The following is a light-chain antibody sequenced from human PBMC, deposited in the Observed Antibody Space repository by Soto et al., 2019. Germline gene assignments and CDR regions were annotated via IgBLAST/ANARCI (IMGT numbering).Light chain of an antibody. CDR1: GSNIGSNS. CDR2: DNY. V-gene: IGLV1-44*01. Sequence: QSVLTQPPSASGTPGQWVAISCSGSGSNIGSNSLSWYQQFPGTAPKLLIYDNYQRPSGVSDRFSGSQSGTSGYLAISGLQSGDEADYYCAAWDDSLNGYVFGTGTKVTVL. J-gene: IGLJ1*01. CDR3: AAWDDSLNGYV.